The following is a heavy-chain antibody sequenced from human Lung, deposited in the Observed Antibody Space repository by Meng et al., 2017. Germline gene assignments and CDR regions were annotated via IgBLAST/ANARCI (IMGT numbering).Heavy chain of an antibody. V-gene: IGHV3-74*01. D-gene: IGHD1-1*01. J-gene: IGHJ1*01. Sequence: VQFVVSEGRLVPPGGSLRLSCAASGFTFTDHWLHSVRHGPGKGLVWVSRINRDGTKPTYADSVKGRFTISRDNAKNTLHQQMNNLRAEDTAFYYCTNDRLNHWGQGALVTVSS. CDR1: GFTFTDHW. CDR3: TNDRLNH. CDR2: INRDGTKP.